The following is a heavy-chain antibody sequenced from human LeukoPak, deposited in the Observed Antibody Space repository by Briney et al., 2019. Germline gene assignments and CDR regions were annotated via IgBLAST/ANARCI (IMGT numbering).Heavy chain of an antibody. Sequence: ASVKVSCKASGYTFTTHFMNWVRQAPGQGLEWMAIINPVDGTRTYAQKFQDRVTLTRDTSTDTVYMVLSSLRSDDTAVYYCARGYPLSTTAAGTYFQHWGQGTLVTVSS. J-gene: IGHJ1*01. V-gene: IGHV1-46*01. CDR2: INPVDGTR. CDR3: ARGYPLSTTAAGTYFQH. D-gene: IGHD6-13*01. CDR1: GYTFTTHF.